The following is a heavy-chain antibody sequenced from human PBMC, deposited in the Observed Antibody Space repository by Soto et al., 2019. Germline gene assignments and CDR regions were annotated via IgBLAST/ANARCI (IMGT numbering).Heavy chain of an antibody. V-gene: IGHV4-39*07. Sequence: TLSLTCAVSGGSISGSSFYWGWIRQPPEKGLESIGSIHYSGSTYYNPSLKSRVTMSVDTSKNQFSLKLTSVTAADTAVYFCARLVYDTRLNYMYFDFWGPGTLVTVSS. J-gene: IGHJ4*02. D-gene: IGHD3-10*01. CDR1: GGSISGSSFY. CDR3: ARLVYDTRLNYMYFDF. CDR2: IHYSGST.